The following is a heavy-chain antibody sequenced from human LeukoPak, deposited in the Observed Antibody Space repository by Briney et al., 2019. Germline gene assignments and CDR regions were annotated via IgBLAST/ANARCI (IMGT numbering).Heavy chain of an antibody. V-gene: IGHV3-30*18. D-gene: IGHD1-1*01. CDR3: AKDRVNWNDSPLDY. Sequence: PGGSLRLSCAASGFTFSSYGMHWVRQAPGKGLEWVAVISYDGSNKYYADSVKGRFTISRDNSKNTLYLQMNSLRAEDTAVYYCAKDRVNWNDSPLDYWGQGTLVTVSS. CDR2: ISYDGSNK. CDR1: GFTFSSYG. J-gene: IGHJ4*02.